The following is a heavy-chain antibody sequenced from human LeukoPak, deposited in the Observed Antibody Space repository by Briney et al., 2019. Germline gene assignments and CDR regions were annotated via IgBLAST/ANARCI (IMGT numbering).Heavy chain of an antibody. D-gene: IGHD2-15*01. CDR2: ISGSGGST. V-gene: IGHV3-23*01. J-gene: IGHJ4*02. CDR3: AKPRRAATLDY. Sequence: GGSLKLSCAASGFTFGSYTVTWVRQAPGKGLEWVSSISGSGGSTYYADSVKGRFTISRDNSKNTLYLRMNSLRVEDTAVYYCAKPRRAATLDYWGQGTLVTVPS. CDR1: GFTFGSYT.